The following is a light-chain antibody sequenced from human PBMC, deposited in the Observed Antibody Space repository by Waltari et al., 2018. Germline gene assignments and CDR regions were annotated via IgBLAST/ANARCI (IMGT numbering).Light chain of an antibody. CDR3: LQYDHYPLT. J-gene: IGKJ4*01. CDR1: QGITNY. Sequence: DVQMTQSPSSLPASLGDTVTISCRATQGITNYLAWFQQRPGEVPRSLIYAASTLHSGAPSRFSGSGSETDFTLTINGLQPEDFATYYCLQYDHYPLTFGGGTKVETK. V-gene: IGKV1-16*01. CDR2: AAS.